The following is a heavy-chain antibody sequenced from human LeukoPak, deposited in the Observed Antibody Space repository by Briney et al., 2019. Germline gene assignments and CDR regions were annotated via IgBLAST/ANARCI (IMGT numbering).Heavy chain of an antibody. D-gene: IGHD4-17*01. J-gene: IGHJ4*02. CDR3: ARDVYDYGDYGVFDY. CDR2: IIPILGIA. CDR1: GGTFNSYT. V-gene: IGHV1-69*04. Sequence: SVKVSCKASGGTFNSYTISWVRQGPGRGLEWMGRIIPILGIANYAEKVQGRVTITADKSTSTAYMELSSLRSEDTAVYYCARDVYDYGDYGVFDYWGQGTLVTVSS.